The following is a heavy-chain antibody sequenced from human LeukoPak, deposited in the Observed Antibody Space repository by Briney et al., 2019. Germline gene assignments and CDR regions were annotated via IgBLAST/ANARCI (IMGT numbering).Heavy chain of an antibody. Sequence: PSETLSLTCTVSGDSISSYYWSWIRQPPGKGLEWIGYIFYSGSTNYNPSLRSRVTISVDTSKNQFSLNVSSVTAADTAVYYCASLDGYSSGDYWGQGTLVTVSS. V-gene: IGHV4-59*01. D-gene: IGHD6-19*01. J-gene: IGHJ4*02. CDR3: ASLDGYSSGDY. CDR1: GDSISSYY. CDR2: IFYSGST.